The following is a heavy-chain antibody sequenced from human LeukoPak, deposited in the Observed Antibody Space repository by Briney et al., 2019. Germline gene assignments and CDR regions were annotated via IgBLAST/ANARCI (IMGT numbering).Heavy chain of an antibody. Sequence: PGGSLRLSCAASGFTFSSYAMSWVRQAPGKGLEWVSAISGSGGSTYYADSVKGRFTISRDNSKKTLYLQMNSLRAEDTAVYYCARDQGVVVHGKYHYYGMDVWGQGTTVTVSS. CDR3: ARDQGVVVHGKYHYYGMDV. D-gene: IGHD3-22*01. CDR2: ISGSGGST. CDR1: GFTFSSYA. J-gene: IGHJ6*02. V-gene: IGHV3-23*01.